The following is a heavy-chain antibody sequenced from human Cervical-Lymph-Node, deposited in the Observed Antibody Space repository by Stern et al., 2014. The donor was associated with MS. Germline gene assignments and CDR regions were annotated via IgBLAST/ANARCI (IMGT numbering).Heavy chain of an antibody. Sequence: EMQLVESGGGLVQPGGSLRLSCAASGFTFSRYAMSRVLQAPGKGLEGGSAISGSDFSTYYASSVQGRFTISRDNSNNTLYLHMNSLRAEDTALYYCAKDRMGSGWYDYFDPWGQGTLVSVSS. J-gene: IGHJ5*02. CDR1: GFTFSRYA. V-gene: IGHV3-23*04. D-gene: IGHD6-19*01. CDR2: ISGSDFST. CDR3: AKDRMGSGWYDYFDP.